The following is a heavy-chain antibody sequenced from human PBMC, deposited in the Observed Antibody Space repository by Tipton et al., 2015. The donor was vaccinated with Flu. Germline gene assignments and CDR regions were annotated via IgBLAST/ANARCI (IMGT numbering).Heavy chain of an antibody. J-gene: IGHJ4*02. CDR3: ARDPSLGMPEYFDY. CDR1: GGSIGSFY. Sequence: LRLSCTVSGGSIGSFYWNWIRQPPGKGLEWIGYIYNSEYTKYNPSLKSRVTISVDTSKKQFSLQLRSVTAADTAVYYCARDPSLGMPEYFDYWGQGTLVTASS. V-gene: IGHV4-59*12. D-gene: IGHD2-2*01. CDR2: IYNSEYT.